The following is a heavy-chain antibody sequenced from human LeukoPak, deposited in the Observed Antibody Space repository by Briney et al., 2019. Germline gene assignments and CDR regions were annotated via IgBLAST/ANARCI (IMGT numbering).Heavy chain of an antibody. V-gene: IGHV4-59*08. Sequence: PSQTLSLTCTLSGGSSNRYYWNWLRQPPGKPLDWIGHIYYSGNTKYSPSLNSRVTIAIDPSQNQFSRKVSCVSAADTAVYYCARHGRCSSGPCYTGRWFDSWGQGTLVTVSS. CDR3: ARHGRCSSGPCYTGRWFDS. J-gene: IGHJ5*01. CDR2: IYYSGNT. D-gene: IGHD2-15*01. CDR1: GGSSNRYY.